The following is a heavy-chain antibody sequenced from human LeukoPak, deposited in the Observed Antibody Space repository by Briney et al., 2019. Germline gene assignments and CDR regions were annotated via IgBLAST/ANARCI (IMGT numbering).Heavy chain of an antibody. D-gene: IGHD6-19*01. CDR2: ISYDGSNE. Sequence: GGTLRLSCAASRFTFSSYGMHWVRQAPGKGLEGVALISYDGSNEYYADSVKGRFNISRDNSKNTLYLQMNSLRADDTAVYYCAKELNRLVRYYYYGMDVWGQGTTVTVSS. V-gene: IGHV3-30*18. CDR3: AKELNRLVRYYYYGMDV. CDR1: RFTFSSYG. J-gene: IGHJ6*02.